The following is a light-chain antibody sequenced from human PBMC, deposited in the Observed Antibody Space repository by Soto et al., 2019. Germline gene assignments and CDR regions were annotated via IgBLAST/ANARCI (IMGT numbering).Light chain of an antibody. J-gene: IGKJ1*01. V-gene: IGKV3-20*01. CDR2: GAS. CDR3: QQYGSSPWT. Sequence: EIVLTQSPGTLSLSPGERATLSCRASQSVSSNYLAWYQQKPGQAPRLLIYGASSRATGIPDRFSGSGSGTDFTLTITRLEPEDVAVYYCQQYGSSPWTFGQGTKVESK. CDR1: QSVSSNY.